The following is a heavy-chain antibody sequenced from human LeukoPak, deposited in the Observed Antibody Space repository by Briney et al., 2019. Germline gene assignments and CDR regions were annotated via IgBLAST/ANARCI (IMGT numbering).Heavy chain of an antibody. CDR2: ITNSGNSK. V-gene: IGHV3-48*01. Sequence: GGSLRLSCAASEFTFSSYSMNWVRQAPGKGLEWVSYITNSGNSKSYADSVKGRFTISRDNTKNSLYLQMNSLRAEDTAVYYCARGGPAVAGTSDYWGQGTLVTVSS. CDR1: EFTFSSYS. CDR3: ARGGPAVAGTSDY. J-gene: IGHJ4*02. D-gene: IGHD6-19*01.